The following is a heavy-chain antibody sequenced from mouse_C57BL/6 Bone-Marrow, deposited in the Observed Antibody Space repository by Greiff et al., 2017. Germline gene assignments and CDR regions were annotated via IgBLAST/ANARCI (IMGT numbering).Heavy chain of an antibody. CDR2: IRNKANGYTT. CDR3: ARLLWPDV. J-gene: IGHJ1*03. Sequence: EVQRVESGGGLVQPGGSLSLSCAASGFTFTDYYMSWVRQPPGKALEWLGFIRNKANGYTTEYSASVKGRFTISRDNSQSILYLQMNALRAEDSATYYCARLLWPDVWGTGTTVTVSS. V-gene: IGHV7-3*01. CDR1: GFTFTDYY. D-gene: IGHD1-1*02.